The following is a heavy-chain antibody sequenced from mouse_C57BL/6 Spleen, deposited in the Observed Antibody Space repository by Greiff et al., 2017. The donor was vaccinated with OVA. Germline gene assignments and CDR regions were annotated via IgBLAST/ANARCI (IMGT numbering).Heavy chain of an antibody. D-gene: IGHD4-1*01. V-gene: IGHV1-69*01. CDR1: GYTFTSYW. Sequence: QVQLQQPGAELVMPGASVKLSCKASGYTFTSYWMHWVKQRPGQGLEWIGEIDPSDSSTNYNQKFKGKSTLTVDKSSSTAYMQLSSLTSEDSAVYYCSLGLGDYWGQGTSVTVSS. CDR3: SLGLGDY. J-gene: IGHJ4*01. CDR2: IDPSDSST.